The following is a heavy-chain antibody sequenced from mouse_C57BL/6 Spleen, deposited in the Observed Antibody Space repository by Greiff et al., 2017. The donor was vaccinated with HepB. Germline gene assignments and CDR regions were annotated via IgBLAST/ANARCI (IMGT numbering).Heavy chain of an antibody. CDR3: ARSRWDGFAY. V-gene: IGHV1-42*01. Sequence: VQLKESGPELVKPGASVKISCKASGYSFTGYYMNWVKQSPEKSLEWIGEINPSTGGTTYNQKFKAKATLTVDKSSSTAYMQLKSLTSEDSAVYYCARSRWDGFAYWGQGTLVTVSA. CDR1: GYSFTGYY. CDR2: INPSTGGT. D-gene: IGHD4-1*01. J-gene: IGHJ3*01.